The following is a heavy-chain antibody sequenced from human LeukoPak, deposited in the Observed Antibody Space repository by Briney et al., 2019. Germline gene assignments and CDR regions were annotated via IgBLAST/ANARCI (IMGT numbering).Heavy chain of an antibody. CDR2: IIPIFGTA. V-gene: IGHV1-69*05. D-gene: IGHD2-2*01. J-gene: IGHJ5*02. Sequence: SVKVSCKASGGTFSSYAISWVRQAPGQGLEWMGGIIPIFGTANYAQKFQGRVTITTDESTSTAYMELSSLRSEDTAVYYCARAGLLRYCSSTSCYLGWFDPWGQGTLATVSS. CDR3: ARAGLLRYCSSTSCYLGWFDP. CDR1: GGTFSSYA.